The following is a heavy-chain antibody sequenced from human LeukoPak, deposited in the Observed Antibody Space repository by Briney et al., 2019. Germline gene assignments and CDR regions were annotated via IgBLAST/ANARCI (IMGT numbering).Heavy chain of an antibody. J-gene: IGHJ3*02. CDR3: ARDRGSSSWYVVSGAFDT. D-gene: IGHD6-13*01. V-gene: IGHV1-8*03. CDR2: MNPNSGNT. CDR1: GYTFTGYY. Sequence: ASVKVSCKASGYTFTGYYMHWVRQAPGQGLEWMGWMNPNSGNTGYAQKFQGRVTITRNTSISTAYMELSSLRSEDTAVYYCARDRGSSSWYVVSGAFDTWGQGTMVTVSS.